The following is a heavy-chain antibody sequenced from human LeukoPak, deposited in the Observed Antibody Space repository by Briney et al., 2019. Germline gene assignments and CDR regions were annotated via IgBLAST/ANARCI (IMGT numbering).Heavy chain of an antibody. CDR2: ISYDGSNK. V-gene: IGHV3-30*03. D-gene: IGHD1-1*01. CDR3: ARDEMNWNDVNFDY. Sequence: GGSLRLSCAASGFTFSSYGMHWVRQAPGKGLEWVAVISYDGSNKYYADSVKGRFTISRDNSKNTLYLQMNSLGVEDTAVYYCARDEMNWNDVNFDYWGQGTLVTVSS. CDR1: GFTFSSYG. J-gene: IGHJ4*02.